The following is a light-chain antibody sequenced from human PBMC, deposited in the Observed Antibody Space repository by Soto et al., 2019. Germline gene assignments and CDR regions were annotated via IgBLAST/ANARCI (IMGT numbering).Light chain of an antibody. Sequence: QSALTQPASVSGSPGQSITISWTGTSSDVGGYNYVSWYQQYPGTAPKLMIYDVSTRPSGISNRFSGSKSGNTASLTISGLQAEDEADYYCSSYTSSSTLVFGGGTKLTVL. J-gene: IGLJ2*01. CDR2: DVS. CDR1: SSDVGGYNY. V-gene: IGLV2-14*01. CDR3: SSYTSSSTLV.